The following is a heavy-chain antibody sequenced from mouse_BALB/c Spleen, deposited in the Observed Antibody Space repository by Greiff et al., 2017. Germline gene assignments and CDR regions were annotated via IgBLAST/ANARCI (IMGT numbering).Heavy chain of an antibody. CDR3: ARGGRYDAFAY. J-gene: IGHJ3*01. CDR1: GYSITSDYA. D-gene: IGHD2-14*01. CDR2: ISYSGST. V-gene: IGHV3-2*02. Sequence: EVQLVESGPGLVKPSQSLSLTCTVTGYSITSDYAWNWIRQFPGNKLEWMGYISYSGSTSYNPSLKSRISITRDTTKNQFFLQLNSVTTEDTATYYCARGGRYDAFAYWGQGTLVTVSA.